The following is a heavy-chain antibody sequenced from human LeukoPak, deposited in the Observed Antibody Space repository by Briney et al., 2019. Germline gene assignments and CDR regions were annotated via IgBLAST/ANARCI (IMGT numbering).Heavy chain of an antibody. V-gene: IGHV3-21*01. CDR3: ARDQALLQQQLVFDY. CDR2: ISSSSSYI. CDR1: GFTFSSYS. J-gene: IGHJ4*02. D-gene: IGHD6-13*01. Sequence: GGSLRLSCAASGFTFSSYSMNWVRQAPGKGLEWVSSISSSSSYIYYADSVKGRFTISRDNAKNSLYLQMNSLRAEDTAVYYCARDQALLQQQLVFDYWGQGTLVTVSS.